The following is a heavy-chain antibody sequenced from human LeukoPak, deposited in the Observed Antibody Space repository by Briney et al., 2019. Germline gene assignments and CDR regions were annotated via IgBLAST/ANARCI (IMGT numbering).Heavy chain of an antibody. CDR3: AKLGSSGYFQH. CDR2: ISSSGVST. D-gene: IGHD3-22*01. V-gene: IGHV3-23*01. J-gene: IGHJ1*01. Sequence: GGSLRLSCAASGFTFSSYAMSWVRQALGKGLEWVSSISSSGVSTYYADSVKGRFTISRDNSKHTLYLQVNSLRAEDMAVYYCAKLGSSGYFQHWGQGTLVTVSS. CDR1: GFTFSSYA.